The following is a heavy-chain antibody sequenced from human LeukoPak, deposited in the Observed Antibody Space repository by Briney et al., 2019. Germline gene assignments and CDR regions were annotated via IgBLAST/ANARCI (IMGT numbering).Heavy chain of an antibody. V-gene: IGHV4-39*07. CDR1: GGSISSSSYY. Sequence: PSETLSLTCTVSGGSISSSSYYWGWIRQPPGKGLEWIGSIYYSGSTYYNPSLKSRVTISVDTSKNQFSLKLSSVTAADTAVYYCAREGKLWFGVNWFDPWGQGTLVTVSS. D-gene: IGHD3-10*01. CDR3: AREGKLWFGVNWFDP. CDR2: IYYSGST. J-gene: IGHJ5*02.